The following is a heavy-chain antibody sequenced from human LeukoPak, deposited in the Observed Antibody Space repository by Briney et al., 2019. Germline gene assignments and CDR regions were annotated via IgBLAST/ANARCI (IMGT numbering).Heavy chain of an antibody. CDR1: GGSMSNSSYY. V-gene: IGHV4-39*01. J-gene: IGHJ6*03. Sequence: PSETLSLTCTVSGGSMSNSSYYWGWIRQPPGKGLEWIGSIYYTGSTYYNPSFKSRITISVDTSKNQFSLKLRSVTAADTAVYFCARGPNSNCSSTSCYNYYYYMDVWGKGTTVTVSS. CDR2: IYYTGST. D-gene: IGHD2-2*01. CDR3: ARGPNSNCSSTSCYNYYYYMDV.